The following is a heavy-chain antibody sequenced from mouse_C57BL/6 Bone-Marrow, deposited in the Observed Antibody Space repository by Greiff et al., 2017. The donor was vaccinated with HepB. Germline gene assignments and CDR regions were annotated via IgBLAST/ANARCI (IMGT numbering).Heavy chain of an antibody. CDR2: ISYSGST. CDR1: GYSITSGYD. J-gene: IGHJ2*01. V-gene: IGHV3-1*01. CDR3: ARTPSYYGSSYGFDY. D-gene: IGHD1-1*01. Sequence: EVQLVESGPGMVKPSQSLSLTCTVTGYSITSGYDWHWIRHFPGNKLEWMGFISYSGSTNYNPSLKSRISITHDTSKNHFFLKLNSVTTEDTATYYCARTPSYYGSSYGFDYWGQGTTLTVSS.